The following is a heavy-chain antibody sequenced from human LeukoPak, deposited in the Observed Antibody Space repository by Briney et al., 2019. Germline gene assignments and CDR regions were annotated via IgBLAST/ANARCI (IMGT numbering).Heavy chain of an antibody. D-gene: IGHD3-10*01. CDR3: ATALYGSGSYRLTPGYYYYGMDV. V-gene: IGHV1-24*01. CDR2: FDPEDGET. CDR1: GYTLTELS. Sequence: GASVKVSCKVSGYTLTELSMHWVRQAPGKGLEWMGGFDPEDGETIYAQKFQGRVTMTEDTSTDTAYMELSSLRSEDTAVYYCATALYGSGSYRLTPGYYYYGMDVWGQGNTVTVSS. J-gene: IGHJ6*02.